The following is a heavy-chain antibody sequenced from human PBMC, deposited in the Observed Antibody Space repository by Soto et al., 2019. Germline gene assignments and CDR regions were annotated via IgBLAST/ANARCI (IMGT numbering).Heavy chain of an antibody. Sequence: PSETLSLTCTVSGGSISSYYWSWIRQPQGKGLEWIGYIYYSGSTNYNPSLKSRVTISVDTSKNQFSLKLSSVTAADTAVYFCARDYSGYDPALNRFDPWGQGTLVTVSS. J-gene: IGHJ5*02. CDR1: GGSISSYY. D-gene: IGHD5-12*01. CDR3: ARDYSGYDPALNRFDP. CDR2: IYYSGST. V-gene: IGHV4-59*01.